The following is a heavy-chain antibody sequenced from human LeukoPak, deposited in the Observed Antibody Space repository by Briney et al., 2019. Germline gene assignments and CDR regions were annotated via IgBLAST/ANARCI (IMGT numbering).Heavy chain of an antibody. CDR3: ASVVNYAFDI. D-gene: IGHD2-21*01. CDR2: INHSGST. CDR1: GGSFSGYY. J-gene: IGHJ3*02. Sequence: ESSETLSLTCAVCGGSFSGYYWSWIRQPPGKGLEWIGEINHSGSTNYNPSLKSRVTISVDTSKNQFSLKLSSVTAADTAVYYCASVVNYAFDIWGQGTMVTVSS. V-gene: IGHV4-34*01.